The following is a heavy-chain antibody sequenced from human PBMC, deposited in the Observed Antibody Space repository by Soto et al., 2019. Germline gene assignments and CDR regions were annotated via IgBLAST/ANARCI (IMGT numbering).Heavy chain of an antibody. CDR1: GDSFTSYW. D-gene: IGHD1-1*01. V-gene: IGHV5-51*03. CDR3: AGNNDDVMDF. Sequence: PGESLKISCKGSGDSFTSYWIGWVRQMPGKGLEWMGIIYPGDSDTRYSPSFQGQVTISADTSISTAYLQWSSLKASDTALTYCAGNNDDVMDFGGQGTPVTVSS. J-gene: IGHJ6*02. CDR2: IYPGDSDT.